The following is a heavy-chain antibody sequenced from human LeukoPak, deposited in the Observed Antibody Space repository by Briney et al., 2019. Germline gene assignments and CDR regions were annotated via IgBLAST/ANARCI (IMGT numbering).Heavy chain of an antibody. CDR2: ISGSGGST. CDR3: AKDRGTNSYYYGMDV. V-gene: IGHV3-23*01. Sequence: GGSLRLSCAASGFTFSSYAMSWVRQAPGEGLEWVSAISGSGGSTYYADSVKGRFTISRDNSKNTLYLQMNSLRAEDTAVYYCAKDRGTNSYYYGMDVWGQGTTVTVSS. D-gene: IGHD3-10*01. CDR1: GFTFSSYA. J-gene: IGHJ6*02.